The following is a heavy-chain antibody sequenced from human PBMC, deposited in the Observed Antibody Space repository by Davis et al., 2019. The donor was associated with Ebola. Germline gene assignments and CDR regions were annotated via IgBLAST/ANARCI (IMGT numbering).Heavy chain of an antibody. Sequence: SQTLSLTCAISGDSVSSYDVAWNWIRQSPSRGLEWLGRTYYESKWRDDYAGSVKGRMTISPDTPKNQFSLQLISVTPEDAAVYYCARGRQSAFDFWGQGTVVTVSS. V-gene: IGHV6-1*01. J-gene: IGHJ3*01. CDR3: ARGRQSAFDF. CDR1: GDSVSSYDVA. CDR2: TYYESKWRD.